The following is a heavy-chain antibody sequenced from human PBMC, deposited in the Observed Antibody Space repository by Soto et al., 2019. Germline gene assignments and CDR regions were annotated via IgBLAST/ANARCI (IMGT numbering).Heavy chain of an antibody. J-gene: IGHJ6*02. CDR2: IWYDGSNK. D-gene: IGHD1-1*01. V-gene: IGHV3-33*01. Sequence: GGSLRLSCAASGFTFSSYGMHWVRQAPGKGLEWVAVIWYDGSNKYYADSVKGRFTISRDNSKNTLYLQMNSLRAEDTAVYYCARSLVQLEPYIRHYYYYGMDVWGQGTTVTVSS. CDR1: GFTFSSYG. CDR3: ARSLVQLEPYIRHYYYYGMDV.